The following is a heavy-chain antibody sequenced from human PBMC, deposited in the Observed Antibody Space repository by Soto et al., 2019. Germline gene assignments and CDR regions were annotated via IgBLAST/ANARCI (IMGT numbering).Heavy chain of an antibody. D-gene: IGHD4-17*01. Sequence: QVQLVESGGGVVRPGRSLRLSCEATGFSFNTHGMHWVRQAPGKGLEWVAVIVNDGSEQADSDSVKGRFTIARDNSKNTLYLEMNNLRAEETAVYYCARDDNYADNGLDHGGQGILVTVSS. CDR2: IVNDGSEQ. J-gene: IGHJ4*02. V-gene: IGHV3-33*01. CDR1: GFSFNTHG. CDR3: ARDDNYADNGLDH.